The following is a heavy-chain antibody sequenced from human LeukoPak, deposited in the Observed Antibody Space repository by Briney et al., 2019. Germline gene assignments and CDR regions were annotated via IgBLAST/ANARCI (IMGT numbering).Heavy chain of an antibody. Sequence: GGSLRLSCAASGFTFDDYAMHWVRQALGKGLEWVSGISWNSGSIGYADSVKGRFTISRDNAKNSLYLQMNSLRAEDTALYYCAKAPWFGELLSPNFDYWGQGTLVTVSS. CDR3: AKAPWFGELLSPNFDY. J-gene: IGHJ4*02. CDR2: ISWNSGSI. CDR1: GFTFDDYA. D-gene: IGHD3-10*01. V-gene: IGHV3-9*01.